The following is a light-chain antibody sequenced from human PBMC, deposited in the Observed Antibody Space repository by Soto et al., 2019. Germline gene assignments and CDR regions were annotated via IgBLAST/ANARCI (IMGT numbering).Light chain of an antibody. Sequence: QSVLTQPPSVSGSPGQSVTISCTGTSSDVGSYNRVSWYQQPPGTAPKLMIYEVSNRPSGVPDRFSGSKSGNTASLTISGLQAEDEADYYCSSYTSNSTYVFGTGTKVTV. J-gene: IGLJ1*01. CDR2: EVS. CDR3: SSYTSNSTYV. V-gene: IGLV2-18*02. CDR1: SSDVGSYNR.